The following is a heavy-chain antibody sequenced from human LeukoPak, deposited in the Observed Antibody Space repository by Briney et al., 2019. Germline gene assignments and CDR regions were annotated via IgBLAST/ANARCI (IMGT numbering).Heavy chain of an antibody. V-gene: IGHV4-59*01. D-gene: IGHD6-19*01. J-gene: IGHJ4*02. CDR2: IYYSGST. Sequence: SETLSLTCTVSGGSISSYYWSWIRQPPGKGLEWIGYIYYSGSTNYNPSLKSRVTLSVDTSKNQFSLKLSSVTAADTAVYYCARGGGVAGTPYNPYDYWGQGTLVTVSS. CDR1: GGSISSYY. CDR3: ARGGGVAGTPYNPYDY.